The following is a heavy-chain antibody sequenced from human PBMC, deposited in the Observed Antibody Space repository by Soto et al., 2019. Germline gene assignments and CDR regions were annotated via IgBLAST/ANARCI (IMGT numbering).Heavy chain of an antibody. Sequence: PGESLKISCKGSGYSFASSWIGWVRQMPGKGLEWLGIIYPGDSDTRYSQSFQSQVTISVDKSINTAYLQWSSLKASDTAMYYCARHAYDFWSGHPNPRYYYGMDVWGQGTTVPVSS. CDR2: IYPGDSDT. CDR1: GYSFASSW. D-gene: IGHD3-3*01. J-gene: IGHJ6*02. CDR3: ARHAYDFWSGHPNPRYYYGMDV. V-gene: IGHV5-51*01.